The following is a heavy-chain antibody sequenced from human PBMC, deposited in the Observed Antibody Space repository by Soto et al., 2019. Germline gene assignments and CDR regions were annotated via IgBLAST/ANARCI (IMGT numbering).Heavy chain of an antibody. D-gene: IGHD2-8*01. CDR2: ISSSSRFI. V-gene: IGHV3-21*01. J-gene: IGHJ4*02. Sequence: EVQLVESGGGLVKPGGSLRLSCAASGFTFSTYSMNWVRQAPGKGLEWVSSISSSSRFIYYRDSLKGRFTISKDNAKNSLYLQMNSLRAEDTDMYYCARGYFTSGVCYFDYWGQGTLVTVSS. CDR1: GFTFSTYS. CDR3: ARGYFTSGVCYFDY.